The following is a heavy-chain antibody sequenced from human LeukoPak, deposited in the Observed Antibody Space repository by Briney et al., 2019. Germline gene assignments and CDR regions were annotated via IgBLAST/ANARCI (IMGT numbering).Heavy chain of an antibody. CDR2: IYYSGST. Sequence: SETLSLTCTVSGGSISSGDYYWSWIRQPPGKGLEWTGYIYYSGSTYYNPSLKSRVTISVDTSENQLSLKLSSVTAADTAVYYCARAKYSSSSLLDYWGQGTLVTASS. CDR3: ARAKYSSSSLLDY. CDR1: GGSISSGDYY. J-gene: IGHJ4*02. D-gene: IGHD6-6*01. V-gene: IGHV4-30-4*08.